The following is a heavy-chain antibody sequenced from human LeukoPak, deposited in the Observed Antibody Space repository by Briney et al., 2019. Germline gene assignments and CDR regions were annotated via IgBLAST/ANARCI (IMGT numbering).Heavy chain of an antibody. D-gene: IGHD3-22*01. J-gene: IGHJ3*02. V-gene: IGHV4-61*02. CDR1: GGSISSGSYY. Sequence: SETLSLTCTVSGGSISSGSYYRSWIRQPAGKGLEWIGRIYTSGSTNYNPSLKSRVTISVDTSKNQFSLKLSSVTAADTAVYFCARGPYSYDSSGAFDIWGQGTVVTVSS. CDR3: ARGPYSYDSSGAFDI. CDR2: IYTSGST.